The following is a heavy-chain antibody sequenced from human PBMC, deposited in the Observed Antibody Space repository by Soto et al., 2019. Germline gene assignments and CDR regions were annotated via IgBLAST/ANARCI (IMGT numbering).Heavy chain of an antibody. CDR1: GGPISSSSYY. D-gene: IGHD2-15*01. V-gene: IGHV4-39*01. CDR2: IYYSGST. CDR3: ARRKLLLDAFDI. J-gene: IGHJ3*02. Sequence: SETLCLTCTVSGGPISSSSYYWGWIRQPPGKGLEWIGSIYYSGSTYYNPSLKSRVTISVDTSKNQFSLKLSSVTAADTAVYYCARRKLLLDAFDIWGQGTMVTVSS.